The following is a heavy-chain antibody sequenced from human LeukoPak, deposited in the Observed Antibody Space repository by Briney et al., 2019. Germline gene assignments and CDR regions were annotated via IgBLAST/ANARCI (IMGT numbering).Heavy chain of an antibody. CDR2: IYDSGTT. Sequence: SQTLSLTCTVSGGSISDGGYYWSWIRQHPGKGLEWVGYIYDSGTTYYSPALQSRVTISVDTSDNKFSLKLKSLTAADTAVYYCARGGDRRGFDYWGQGTLVTVSS. V-gene: IGHV4-31*03. CDR3: ARGGDRRGFDY. CDR1: GGSISDGGYY. D-gene: IGHD1-14*01. J-gene: IGHJ4*02.